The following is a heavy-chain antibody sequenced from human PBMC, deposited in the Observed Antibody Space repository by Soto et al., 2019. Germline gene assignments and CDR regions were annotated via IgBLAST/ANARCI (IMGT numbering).Heavy chain of an antibody. CDR3: ARVQSGSTREAFDI. CDR2: IIPIFGTA. D-gene: IGHD2-2*01. V-gene: IGHV1-69*13. J-gene: IGHJ3*02. Sequence: GASVKVSCKASGYTFTNYGITWVRQAPGQGLEWMGGIIPIFGTANYAQKFQGRVTITADESTSTAYMELSSLRSEDTAVYYCARVQSGSTREAFDIWGQGTMVTVSS. CDR1: GYTFTNYG.